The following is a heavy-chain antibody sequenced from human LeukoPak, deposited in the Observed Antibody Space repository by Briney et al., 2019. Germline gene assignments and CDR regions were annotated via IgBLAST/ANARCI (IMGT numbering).Heavy chain of an antibody. CDR3: ARARGYSGYETFDY. D-gene: IGHD5-12*01. J-gene: IGHJ4*02. CDR1: GYTFTGYY. CDR2: INPNSGGT. Sequence: ASVKVSCKASGYTFTGYYMHWVRQAPGQGLEWMGWINPNSGGTNYAQKFQSRVTMTRDTSISTAYMELSRLRSDDTAVYYCARARGYSGYETFDYWGQGTLVTVSS. V-gene: IGHV1-2*02.